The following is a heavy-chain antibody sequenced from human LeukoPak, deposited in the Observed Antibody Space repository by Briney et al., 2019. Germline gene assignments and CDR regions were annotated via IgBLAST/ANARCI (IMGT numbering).Heavy chain of an antibody. V-gene: IGHV3-30*02. D-gene: IGHD3-16*01. CDR3: AKDGGGGTYSFDY. Sequence: PGGSLRLSCAVSGFTFSANNMHWVRQAPGKGLEWVTFIDHDGSQKLYADSVKGRFTISRDNSKNALYLHINSLRPEDTAVYYCAKDGGGGTYSFDYWGQGSLVTVSS. CDR2: IDHDGSQK. J-gene: IGHJ4*02. CDR1: GFTFSANN.